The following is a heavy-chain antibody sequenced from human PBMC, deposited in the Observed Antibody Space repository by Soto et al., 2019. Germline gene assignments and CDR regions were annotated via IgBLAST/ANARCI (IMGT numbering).Heavy chain of an antibody. CDR1: GGTFSSYA. CDR3: XXHGDSALWGMDV. Sequence: QVQLVQSGAEVKKPGSSVKVSCKASGGTFSSYAISWVRQAPGQGLEWMGGIIPIFGTANYAQKFQGRVTITADESTSTAYMELSSLRSEXXXXXXXXXHGDSALWGMDVWGQGTTXXVSS. D-gene: IGHD2-21*01. J-gene: IGHJ6*02. V-gene: IGHV1-69*01. CDR2: IIPIFGTA.